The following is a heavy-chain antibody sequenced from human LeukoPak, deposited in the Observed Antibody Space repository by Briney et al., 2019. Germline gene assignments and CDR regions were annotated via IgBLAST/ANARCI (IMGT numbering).Heavy chain of an antibody. Sequence: SETLSLTCTVSGGSISSSSYYWGWIRQPPGKGLEWIGSIYYSGSTYYNPSLKSRVTISVDTSKNQFSLKLSSVTAADTAVYYCASRSPYCSGGSCYPYDAFDIWGQGTMVTVSS. CDR1: GGSISSSSYY. D-gene: IGHD2-15*01. CDR3: ASRSPYCSGGSCYPYDAFDI. V-gene: IGHV4-39*07. CDR2: IYYSGST. J-gene: IGHJ3*02.